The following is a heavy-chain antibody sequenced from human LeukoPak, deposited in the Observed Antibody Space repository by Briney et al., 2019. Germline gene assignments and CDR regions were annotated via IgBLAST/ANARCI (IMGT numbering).Heavy chain of an antibody. V-gene: IGHV3-23*01. Sequence: GGSLRLSCAASRFTVSSNYMSWVRQAPGKGLEWVSAISGSGGSTYYADSVKGRFTISRDNSKNTLYLQMNSLRAEDTAVYYCAKDWGRRIVVSNWFDPWGQGTLVTVSS. CDR2: ISGSGGST. CDR1: RFTVSSNY. D-gene: IGHD3-22*01. CDR3: AKDWGRRIVVSNWFDP. J-gene: IGHJ5*02.